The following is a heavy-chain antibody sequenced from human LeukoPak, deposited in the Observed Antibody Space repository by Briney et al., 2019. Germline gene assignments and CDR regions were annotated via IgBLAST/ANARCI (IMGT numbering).Heavy chain of an antibody. V-gene: IGHV3-53*01. CDR3: ARILRSQITMIVVVTIGGLGYMDV. J-gene: IGHJ6*03. CDR2: IYSGGST. CDR1: GFTVSSNY. D-gene: IGHD3-22*01. Sequence: GGSLRLSCAASGFTVSSNYMSWVRQAPGKGLEWVSVIYSGGSTYYADSVKGRFTISRDNSKNTLYHQMNSLRAEDAAVYYCARILRSQITMIVVVTIGGLGYMDVWGKGTTVTVSS.